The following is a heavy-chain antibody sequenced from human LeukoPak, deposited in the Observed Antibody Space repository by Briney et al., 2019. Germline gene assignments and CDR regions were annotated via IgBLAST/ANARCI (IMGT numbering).Heavy chain of an antibody. J-gene: IGHJ3*02. CDR3: ARGDGSAYILRPHAFDI. Sequence: RASVKVSCEASGGTFSSYAISWVRQAPGQGLEWMGGIIPIFGTANYAQKFQGRVTITADKSTSTAYMELRSLRSDDTAVYYCARGDGSAYILRPHAFDIWGQGTLVTVSS. V-gene: IGHV1-69*06. D-gene: IGHD3-22*01. CDR2: IIPIFGTA. CDR1: GGTFSSYA.